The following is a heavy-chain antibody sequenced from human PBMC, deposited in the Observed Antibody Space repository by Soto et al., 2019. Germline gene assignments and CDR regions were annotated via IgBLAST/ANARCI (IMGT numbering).Heavy chain of an antibody. J-gene: IGHJ4*02. CDR3: ETGGRQWRDTSDVTY. Sequence: VQLVESGGGVVQPGRSLRLSCAASGFTFSDYAMHWVRQAPGKGLEWVAVVSHDGRNTHYADSVKGRFTISRDSSKNTVSLEMTSLRAEDTAVYYRETGGRQWRDTSDVTYWGQGALVTVSS. V-gene: IGHV3-30*03. D-gene: IGHD6-19*01. CDR2: VSHDGRNT. CDR1: GFTFSDYA.